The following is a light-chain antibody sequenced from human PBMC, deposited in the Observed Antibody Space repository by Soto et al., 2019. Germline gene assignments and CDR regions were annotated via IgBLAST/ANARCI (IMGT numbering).Light chain of an antibody. Sequence: AKKMTQPPASLSASVGDTVTITCRASQGIRNDLCWYQQKPGKAPKLLIYAASSLQSGVPSRFSGSGSGTYFTLTISSLLPEDCATYYCLLHYNCPLTFGRGTRLEIK. CDR2: AAS. J-gene: IGKJ5*01. CDR1: QGIRND. CDR3: LLHYNCPLT. V-gene: IGKV1-6*01.